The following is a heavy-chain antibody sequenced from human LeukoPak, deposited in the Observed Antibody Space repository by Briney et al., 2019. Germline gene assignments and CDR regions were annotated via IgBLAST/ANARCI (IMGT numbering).Heavy chain of an antibody. V-gene: IGHV3-11*01. J-gene: IGHJ6*02. CDR1: GFTFSDYY. D-gene: IGHD2-2*01. CDR3: ARNGNGYCSSTSCSRKGYYYGMDV. CDR2: ISSSGSTI. Sequence: GGSLRLSCAASGFTFSDYYMSWIRQAPGKGLEWVSYISSSGSTIYYADSVKGRFTIPRDNAKNSLYLQMNSLRAEDTAVYYCARNGNGYCSSTSCSRKGYYYGMDVWGQGTTVTVSS.